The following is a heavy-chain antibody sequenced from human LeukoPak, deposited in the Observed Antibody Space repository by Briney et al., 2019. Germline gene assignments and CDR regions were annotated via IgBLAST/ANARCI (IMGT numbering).Heavy chain of an antibody. J-gene: IGHJ4*02. CDR2: ISGSGGST. V-gene: IGHV3-23*01. Sequence: GGSLRLSCAASGFTFSSYAMSWVRQAPGKGLEWVSAISGSGGSTYYADPVKGRFTISRDNSKNTLYLQMNSLRAEDTAVYYCAKDVNGYSYGLRGYFDYWGQGTLVTVSS. CDR3: AKDVNGYSYGLRGYFDY. CDR1: GFTFSSYA. D-gene: IGHD5-18*01.